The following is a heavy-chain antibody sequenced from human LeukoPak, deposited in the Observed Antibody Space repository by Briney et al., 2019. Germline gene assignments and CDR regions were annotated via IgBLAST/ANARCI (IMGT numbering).Heavy chain of an antibody. J-gene: IGHJ4*02. CDR2: ISGDGGST. CDR1: GFPFYDYA. V-gene: IGHV3-43*02. Sequence: GGSLRLSCAASGFPFYDYAMHGVRQAPGKGLEWVSLISGDGGSTYYAHSVKGRFTISRDNSKNSLYLQMNSLRTEDTALYYCANSILGSSWYIGDYWGQGTLVTVSS. CDR3: ANSILGSSWYIGDY. D-gene: IGHD6-13*01.